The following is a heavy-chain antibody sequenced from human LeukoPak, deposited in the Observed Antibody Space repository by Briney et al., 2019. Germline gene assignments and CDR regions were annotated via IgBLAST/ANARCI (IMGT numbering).Heavy chain of an antibody. V-gene: IGHV3-30*18. CDR1: GFTFSNYG. CDR3: AKSTRTYYDILTGYYPPLSGDY. Sequence: PGGSLRLSCAASGFTFSNYGMHWVRQAPGKGLEWVAAISTDGSRIWYADSVKGRFTISRDNSKNTLYLQMNSLRAEDTAVYYCAKSTRTYYDILTGYYPPLSGDYWGQGTLVTVSS. D-gene: IGHD3-9*01. J-gene: IGHJ4*02. CDR2: ISTDGSRI.